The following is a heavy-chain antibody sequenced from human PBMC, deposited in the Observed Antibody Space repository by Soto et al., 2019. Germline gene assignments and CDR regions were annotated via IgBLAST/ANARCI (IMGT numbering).Heavy chain of an antibody. J-gene: IGHJ5*02. CDR1: GGSVNGHC. CDR2: INHTGGN. Sequence: PSETLSLTCAVYGGSVNGHCWNWIRQPPGKGLEWIGEINHTGGNHYNPSLKSRVTMSVDTSKNQFSLRLSSVTAEDTAIYYCATRITVFGLLIPPFDPWGQGT. CDR3: ATRITVFGLLIPPFDP. V-gene: IGHV4-34*01. D-gene: IGHD3-3*01.